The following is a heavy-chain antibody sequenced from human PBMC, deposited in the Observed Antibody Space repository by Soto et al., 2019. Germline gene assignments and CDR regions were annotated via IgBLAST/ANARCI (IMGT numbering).Heavy chain of an antibody. V-gene: IGHV3-23*01. CDR3: AKARLDYYDSIYSADYGMDV. CDR1: GFTFSSYA. D-gene: IGHD3-22*01. J-gene: IGHJ6*02. CDR2: ISGSGGST. Sequence: GGSLRLSCAASGFTFSSYAMSWVRQAPGKGLEWVSAISGSGGSTYYADSVKGRFTISRDNSKNTLYLQMNSLRAEDTAVYYCAKARLDYYDSIYSADYGMDVWGQGTTVTVSS.